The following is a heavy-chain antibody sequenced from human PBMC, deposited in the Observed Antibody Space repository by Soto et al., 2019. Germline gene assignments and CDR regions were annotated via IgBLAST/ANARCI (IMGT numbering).Heavy chain of an antibody. CDR3: AREIGYSSSWYGGPPELPRFDP. J-gene: IGHJ5*02. CDR1: GFTFSSYS. Sequence: GGSLRLSCAASGFTFSSYSMNWVRQAPGKGLEWVSYISSSSSTIYYADSVKGRFTISRDNAKNSLYLQMNSLRDEDTAVYYCAREIGYSSSWYGGPPELPRFDPWGQGTLVTVSS. D-gene: IGHD6-13*01. V-gene: IGHV3-48*02. CDR2: ISSSSSTI.